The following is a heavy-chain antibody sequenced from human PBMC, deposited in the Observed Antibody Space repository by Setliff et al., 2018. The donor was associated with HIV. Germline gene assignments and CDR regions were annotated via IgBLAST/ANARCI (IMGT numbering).Heavy chain of an antibody. V-gene: IGHV4-38-2*01. J-gene: IGHJ4*02. D-gene: IGHD5-12*01. CDR1: GYSIRSGYY. Sequence: SETLSLTCAVSGYSIRSGYYWSWIRQPPGKGLEWIGTVYYDAGTIYTPSLNSRVIISVDTSKSQFSLNLSSVTAADTAVYYCARWGDGYNSYDSWGQGTLVTVSS. CDR2: VYYDAGT. CDR3: ARWGDGYNSYDS.